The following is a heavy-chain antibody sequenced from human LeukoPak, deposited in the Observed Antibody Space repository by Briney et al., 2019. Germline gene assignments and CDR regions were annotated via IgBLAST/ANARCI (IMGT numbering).Heavy chain of an antibody. D-gene: IGHD5-24*01. CDR1: GFTFSTYA. CDR3: VKYTIYYFGMDV. V-gene: IGHV3-23*01. CDR2: IIDSGGTT. J-gene: IGHJ6*02. Sequence: PGGSLRLSCAASGFTFSTYAMSWVRQAPGKGLEWVSTIIDSGGTTYYAESVEGRFTISRDNSRNTLYLQMNGLRAEDTALYYCVKYTIYYFGMDVWGQGTTVTVSS.